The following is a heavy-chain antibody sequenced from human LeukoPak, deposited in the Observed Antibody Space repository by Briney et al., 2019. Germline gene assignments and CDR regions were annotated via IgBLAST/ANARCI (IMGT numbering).Heavy chain of an antibody. CDR1: GGTFSSYA. Sequence: SVKVSCKASGGTFSSYAISWVRQAPGHGLEWMGGIIPIFGTANYAQKFQCRVTITADESTSTAYMELGSLRSEDTAVYYCARAPTFDYWGQGTLVTVSS. CDR3: ARAPTFDY. J-gene: IGHJ4*02. V-gene: IGHV1-69*01. CDR2: IIPIFGTA.